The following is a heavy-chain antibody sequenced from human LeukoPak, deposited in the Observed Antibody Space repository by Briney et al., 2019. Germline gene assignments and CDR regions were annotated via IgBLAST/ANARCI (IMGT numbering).Heavy chain of an antibody. J-gene: IGHJ6*03. Sequence: SETLSLTCTVPGGSISSYYWSWIRQPPGKGLDWIGYIYYSGSTNYNPSLKSRVTISVDTSKNQFSLKLSSVTAADTAVYYCARRTLREQLVRSNYYYMDVWGKGTTVTVSS. CDR2: IYYSGST. D-gene: IGHD6-6*01. CDR3: ARRTLREQLVRSNYYYMDV. V-gene: IGHV4-59*08. CDR1: GGSISSYY.